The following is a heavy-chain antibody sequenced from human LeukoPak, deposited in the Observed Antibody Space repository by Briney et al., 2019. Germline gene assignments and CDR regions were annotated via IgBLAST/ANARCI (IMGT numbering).Heavy chain of an antibody. Sequence: PSETLSLTCAVSGGSISSGGYSWCWIRQPPGKGLEWIGYIYHSGSTYYNPSLKSRVTISVDRSKNQFSLKLSSVTAADTAVYYCARDSSSSWYNWFDPWGQGTLVTVSS. CDR2: IYHSGST. D-gene: IGHD6-13*01. CDR3: ARDSSSSWYNWFDP. CDR1: GGSISSGGYS. V-gene: IGHV4-30-2*01. J-gene: IGHJ5*02.